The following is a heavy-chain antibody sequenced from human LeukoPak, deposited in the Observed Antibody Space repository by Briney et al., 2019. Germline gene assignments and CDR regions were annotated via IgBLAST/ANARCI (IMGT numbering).Heavy chain of an antibody. V-gene: IGHV4-59*01. CDR1: GGSISSYY. CDR2: IYYSGST. J-gene: IGHJ4*02. CDR3: ARAVRVGATFDY. D-gene: IGHD1-26*01. Sequence: PSETLSLTCTVPGGSISSYYWSWIRQPPGKGLEWIGYIYYSGSTNYNPSLKSRVTISVDTSENQFSLKPSSVTAADTAVYYCARAVRVGATFDYWGQGTLVTVSS.